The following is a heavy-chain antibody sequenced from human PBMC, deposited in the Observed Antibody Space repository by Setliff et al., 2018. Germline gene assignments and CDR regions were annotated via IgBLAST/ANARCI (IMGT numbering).Heavy chain of an antibody. V-gene: IGHV1-46*01. CDR2: INIGGGST. CDR3: ERLVRHCTRISCQRTSEADL. Sequence: ASVKVSCKASGYTFAGYYMHWVRQAPGQGPEWIGIINIGGGSTSYAQKFEDRVTMTRDTSTSTVYLEVTSLRSDDTAVYYCERLVRHCTRISCQRTSEADLWGQGTQVTVSS. D-gene: IGHD2-15*01. J-gene: IGHJ5*02. CDR1: GYTFAGYY.